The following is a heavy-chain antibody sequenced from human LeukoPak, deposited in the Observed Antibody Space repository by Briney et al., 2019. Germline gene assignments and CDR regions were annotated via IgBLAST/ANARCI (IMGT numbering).Heavy chain of an antibody. CDR2: ISPLDGKT. CDR1: GYTFTGYG. J-gene: IGHJ4*02. D-gene: IGHD6-13*01. CDR3: TRDASSSWYHY. Sequence: ASVTVSCKPSGYTFTGYGISWVRQAPGQGLEWMGWISPLDGKTNYAQKLQGRVTMTTDTSTSTAYMELRRLTSDDTAVYFCTRDASSSWYHYWGREPWSPSP. V-gene: IGHV1-18*01.